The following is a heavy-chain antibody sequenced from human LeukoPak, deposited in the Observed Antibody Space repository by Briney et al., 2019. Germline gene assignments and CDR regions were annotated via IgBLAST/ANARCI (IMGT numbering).Heavy chain of an antibody. CDR3: AKVSSVATLGIDY. J-gene: IGHJ4*02. D-gene: IGHD5-12*01. V-gene: IGHV3-33*06. Sequence: GGSLRLSCAASGFTFSSYGMHWVRQAPGKGGEWGAVIWYDGSNKYYADSVKAPFTISIDNSKNTLYLQMNSLRAEDTAVYYCAKVSSVATLGIDYWGQGTLVTVSP. CDR2: IWYDGSNK. CDR1: GFTFSSYG.